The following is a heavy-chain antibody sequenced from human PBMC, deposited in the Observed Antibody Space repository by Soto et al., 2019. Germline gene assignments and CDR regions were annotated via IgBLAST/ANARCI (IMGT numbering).Heavy chain of an antibody. CDR2: IYYSGST. D-gene: IGHD3-3*01. CDR3: ARGGYDFWRQSTYYMDV. V-gene: IGHV4-59*01. CDR1: GGSISSYY. Sequence: SETLSLTCTVSGGSISSYYWSWIRQPPGKGLEWIGYIYYSGSTNYNPSLKSRVTISVDTSKNQFSLKLSSVTAADTAVYYCARGGYDFWRQSTYYMDVWGKGTTVTVSS. J-gene: IGHJ6*03.